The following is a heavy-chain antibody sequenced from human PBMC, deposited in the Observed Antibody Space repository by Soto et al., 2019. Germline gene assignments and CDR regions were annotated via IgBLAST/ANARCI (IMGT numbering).Heavy chain of an antibody. D-gene: IGHD1-1*01. Sequence: GGSLRLSCAASGFTFSDYYMNWIRQAPGQGLEWLSFINPRGETRYIADSIRGRFTFPRDNARRSLYVQMNSLRAEDTAVYYCTRAGFPLIEILDYWGHGTLVTVSS. CDR1: GFTFSDYY. V-gene: IGHV3-11*01. CDR2: INPRGETR. J-gene: IGHJ4*01. CDR3: TRAGFPLIEILDY.